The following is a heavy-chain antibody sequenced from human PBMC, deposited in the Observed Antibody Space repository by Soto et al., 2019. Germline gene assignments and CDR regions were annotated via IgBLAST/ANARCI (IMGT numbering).Heavy chain of an antibody. CDR1: GFTFSDYY. D-gene: IGHD3-10*01. V-gene: IGHV3-11*06. Sequence: QVQLVESGGDLVRPGGSLRLSCAASGFTFSDYYMSWIRQAPGKGLEWVSYISSRSSFTNYADSVKGRFTISRDNAKNSLYLQMNSLRAEDSAVYYCARAHSITKVRGVLPKGFDPWGQGTLVTVSS. CDR3: ARAHSITKVRGVLPKGFDP. J-gene: IGHJ5*02. CDR2: ISSRSSFT.